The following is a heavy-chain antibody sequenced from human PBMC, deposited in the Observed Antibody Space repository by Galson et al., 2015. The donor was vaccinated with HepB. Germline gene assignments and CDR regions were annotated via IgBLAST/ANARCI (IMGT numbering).Heavy chain of an antibody. D-gene: IGHD3-3*01. V-gene: IGHV1-69*06. Sequence: SVKVSCKASGGTFSSYAISWVRQAPGQGLEWMGGIIPIFGTANYAQKFQGRVTITADKSTSTAYMELSSLRSEDTAVYYCARSIDFWRSGPYDYWGQGTLVTVSS. CDR3: ARSIDFWRSGPYDY. CDR1: GGTFSSYA. CDR2: IIPIFGTA. J-gene: IGHJ4*02.